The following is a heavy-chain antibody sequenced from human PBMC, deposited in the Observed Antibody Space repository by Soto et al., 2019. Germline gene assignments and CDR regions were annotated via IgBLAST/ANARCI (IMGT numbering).Heavy chain of an antibody. CDR2: INPSGGRT. CDR3: AGLYHYDSSGYYDY. J-gene: IGHJ4*02. D-gene: IGHD3-22*01. V-gene: IGHV1-46*01. CDR1: GKSFTTYY. Sequence: ASVKVSCKASGKSFTTYYMHWVRQAPGQGLEWMGIINPSGGRTTYAQKFQGRVTMTRDTSTSTFHMELSSLTSEDTAVYYCAGLYHYDSSGYYDYWGQGTLVTVSS.